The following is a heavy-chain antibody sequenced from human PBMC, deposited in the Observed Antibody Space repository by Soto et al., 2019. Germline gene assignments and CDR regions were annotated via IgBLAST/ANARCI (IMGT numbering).Heavy chain of an antibody. D-gene: IGHD3-3*01. CDR1: GFPFSSYT. Sequence: GGSLRLSCAASGFPFSSYTMSWVRQAPGKGLEWVSAISGSGGSTYYADSVKGRFTISRDNSKNTLYLQMNSLRAEDTAVYYCAKPERLDDAFDIWGQGTMVTVSS. CDR2: ISGSGGST. J-gene: IGHJ3*02. V-gene: IGHV3-23*01. CDR3: AKPERLDDAFDI.